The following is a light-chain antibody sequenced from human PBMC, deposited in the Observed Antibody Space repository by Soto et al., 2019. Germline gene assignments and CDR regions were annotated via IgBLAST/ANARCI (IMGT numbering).Light chain of an antibody. CDR2: EAT. CDR1: AGDVGSYNL. V-gene: IGLV2-23*01. CDR3: SSYASYISSYV. J-gene: IGLJ1*01. Sequence: QSVLTQPDSVSGSPGQSITISCTGTAGDVGSYNLVSWYQQRPGKAPKLLIYEATKRPLGLSNRFSGSRSGNTASLTISGLQAEDEAYYYCSSYASYISSYVFGPGTKVTVL.